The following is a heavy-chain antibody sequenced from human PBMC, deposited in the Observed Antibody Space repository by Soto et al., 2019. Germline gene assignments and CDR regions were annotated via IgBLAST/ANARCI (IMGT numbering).Heavy chain of an antibody. Sequence: QVQLVQSGAGVKKPGSSVKVSCKASGGTFSSYAISWVRQAPGQGLEWMGGIIPIFGTANYAQKFQGRVTITADESTSTAYMELSSLRSEDTAVYYCASSCPTVTTPCWYFDLWGRGTLVTVSS. V-gene: IGHV1-69*01. CDR3: ASSCPTVTTPCWYFDL. CDR1: GGTFSSYA. CDR2: IIPIFGTA. J-gene: IGHJ2*01. D-gene: IGHD4-4*01.